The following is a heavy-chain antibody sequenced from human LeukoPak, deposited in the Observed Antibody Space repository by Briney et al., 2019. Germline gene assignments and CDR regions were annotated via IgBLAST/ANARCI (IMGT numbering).Heavy chain of an antibody. Sequence: SETLSLTCTVSGGSISSSSYYWGWIRQPPGKGLEWIGSIYYTGSTYYNPSLKSRVTISVDTSKNQFSLKLSSVTAADTAVYYCARLHYGGNYGYYFYYMDVWGKGTTVTISS. CDR1: GGSISSSSYY. CDR2: IYYTGST. J-gene: IGHJ6*03. V-gene: IGHV4-39*01. CDR3: ARLHYGGNYGYYFYYMDV. D-gene: IGHD4-23*01.